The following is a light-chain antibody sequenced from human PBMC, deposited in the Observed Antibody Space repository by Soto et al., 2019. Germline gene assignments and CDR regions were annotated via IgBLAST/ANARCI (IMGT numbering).Light chain of an antibody. CDR3: QQYYTWPS. V-gene: IGKV3-15*01. CDR2: GAS. Sequence: EIVMTQSPATLSVSPGERATLSCRASQSVSPNLAWYQQRPGQAPRLLIYGASTRATGIPGRFSASGSGTAFTLTISSLESEDFAVYYCQQYYTWPSFGQGTRLEIK. CDR1: QSVSPN. J-gene: IGKJ5*01.